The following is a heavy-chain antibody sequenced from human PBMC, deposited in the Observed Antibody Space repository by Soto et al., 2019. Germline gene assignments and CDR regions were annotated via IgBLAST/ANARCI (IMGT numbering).Heavy chain of an antibody. CDR3: ARDVRSVPYSSDWPPGVGYFDN. CDR1: GGTFSSYA. Sequence: QVQLVQSGAEVKKPGSSVMVSCKASGGTFSSYAISWVRQAPGQGLEWMGGIIPMFGTTHYAQSFQGRFTITADEFTSTAYMELTGLRSEDTAVYYCARDVRSVPYSSDWPPGVGYFDNWGQGTLVTVSS. V-gene: IGHV1-69*01. CDR2: IIPMFGTT. D-gene: IGHD6-19*01. J-gene: IGHJ4*02.